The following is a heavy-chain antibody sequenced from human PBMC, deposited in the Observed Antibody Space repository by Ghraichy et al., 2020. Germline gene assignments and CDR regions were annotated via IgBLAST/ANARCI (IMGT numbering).Heavy chain of an antibody. CDR3: AKDAPIESSHTGGIDN. CDR1: GFTFSSYA. Sequence: GGSLRLSCAASGFTFSSYAMSWVRQAPGRGLEWVSVISSSGGSIYYADSVKGRFTISRDNSKNTLYVQMNSLRAEDTAVYYCAKDAPIESSHTGGIDNWGQGALDTVSS. V-gene: IGHV3-23*01. CDR2: ISSSGGSI. J-gene: IGHJ4*02. D-gene: IGHD3-16*01.